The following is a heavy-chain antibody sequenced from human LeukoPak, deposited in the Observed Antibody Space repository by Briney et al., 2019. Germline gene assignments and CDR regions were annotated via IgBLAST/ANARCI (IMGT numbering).Heavy chain of an antibody. CDR2: IYYSGST. V-gene: IGHV4-39*01. CDR3: ARLGGTYDAFDI. Sequence: PSETLPLTCTVSGGSISSSSSYWGWIRQPPGKGLEWIGNIYYSGSTYYNPSLKSRVTISVDTSRNQFSLKLSSVTAADTAVYYCARLGGTYDAFDIWGQGTMVTVSS. CDR1: GGSISSSSSY. D-gene: IGHD1-26*01. J-gene: IGHJ3*02.